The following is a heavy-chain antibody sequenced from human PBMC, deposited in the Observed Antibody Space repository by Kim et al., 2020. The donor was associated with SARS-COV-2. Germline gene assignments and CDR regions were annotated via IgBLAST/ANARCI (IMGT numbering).Heavy chain of an antibody. CDR3: ARERWLPRRYYYYYLDV. Sequence: SETLSLTCAVYGGSFSGYYWSWIRQPPGKGLEWIGEINHSGSTNYNPSLKSRVTISVDTSKNQFSLKLSSVTAADTAVYYCARERWLPRRYYYYYLDVWGEGTTLTVSS. CDR2: INHSGST. CDR1: GGSFSGYY. V-gene: IGHV4-34*01. D-gene: IGHD5-12*01. J-gene: IGHJ6*03.